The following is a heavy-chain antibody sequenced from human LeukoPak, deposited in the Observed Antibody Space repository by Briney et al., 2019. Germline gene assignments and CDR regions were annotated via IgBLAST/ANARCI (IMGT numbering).Heavy chain of an antibody. Sequence: PGGSLRLSCAASGFTFSGSALHWVRQASGKGLEWVSAISGSGGSTYYADSVKGRFTISRDNSKNTLYLQMNSLRAEDTAVYYCARRGASSGGLDYWGQGTLVTVSS. CDR3: ARRGASSGGLDY. CDR1: GFTFSGSA. V-gene: IGHV3-23*01. D-gene: IGHD6-19*01. J-gene: IGHJ4*02. CDR2: ISGSGGST.